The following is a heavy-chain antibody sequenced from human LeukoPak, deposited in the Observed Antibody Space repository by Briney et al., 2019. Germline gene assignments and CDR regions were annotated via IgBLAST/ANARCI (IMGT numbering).Heavy chain of an antibody. CDR3: ASFLRYDHQSPLDY. Sequence: GGSLRLSCAASGFTFSDYYMSWIRQAPGKGLEWVSYISSSGSTIYYADSVKGRFTISRDNAKNSLYLQMNSLRAEDTAVYYCASFLRYDHQSPLDYWGQGTLVTVSS. V-gene: IGHV3-11*01. J-gene: IGHJ4*02. D-gene: IGHD5-12*01. CDR2: ISSSGSTI. CDR1: GFTFSDYY.